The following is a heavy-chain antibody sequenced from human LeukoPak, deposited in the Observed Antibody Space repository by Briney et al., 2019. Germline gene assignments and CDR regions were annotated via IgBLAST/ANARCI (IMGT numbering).Heavy chain of an antibody. CDR3: ARGAGIAAAGGYFQH. CDR2: INPNSGGT. Sequence: ASVKVSCKASGYTFTGYYMHWVRQAPGQGLEWMGWINPNSGGTNYAQKFQGWVTMTRDTSISIAYMELSRLRSDDTAVYYCARGAGIAAAGGYFQHWGQGTLVTVSS. V-gene: IGHV1-2*04. D-gene: IGHD6-13*01. CDR1: GYTFTGYY. J-gene: IGHJ1*01.